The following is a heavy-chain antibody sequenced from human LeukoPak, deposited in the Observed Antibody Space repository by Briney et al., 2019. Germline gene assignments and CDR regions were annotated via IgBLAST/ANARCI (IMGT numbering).Heavy chain of an antibody. CDR3: ATAKLVQLWLPEGLDY. CDR1: GYTLTELS. J-gene: IGHJ4*02. Sequence: GASVKVSCKVSGYTLTELSMHWVRQAPGKGLEWMGGFDPEDGETIYAQKFQGRVTMTEDTSTDTAYMELSSLRSEDTAVYYCATAKLVQLWLPEGLDYWGQGTLVTVSS. CDR2: FDPEDGET. V-gene: IGHV1-24*01. D-gene: IGHD5-18*01.